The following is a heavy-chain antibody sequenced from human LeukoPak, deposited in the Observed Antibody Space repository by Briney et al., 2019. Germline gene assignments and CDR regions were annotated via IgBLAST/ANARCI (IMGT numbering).Heavy chain of an antibody. V-gene: IGHV3-33*01. Sequence: GRSLRLSCAASGFTFSSYGMHWVRQAPGKGLEWVAVIWYDGSNKYYADSVKGRFTISRDNSKNTLYLQMNSLRAEDTAVYYCARDPRSGYDSYYYYGMDVWGQGTTVTVSS. J-gene: IGHJ6*02. D-gene: IGHD5-12*01. CDR1: GFTFSSYG. CDR3: ARDPRSGYDSYYYYGMDV. CDR2: IWYDGSNK.